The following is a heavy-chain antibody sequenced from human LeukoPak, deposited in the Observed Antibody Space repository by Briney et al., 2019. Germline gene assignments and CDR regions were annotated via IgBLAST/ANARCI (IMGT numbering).Heavy chain of an antibody. Sequence: GGSLRLSCTASGFTLSSYNMNWVRQAPGKGLEWVSSISSSSSYIFYADSVKGRFTISRDNAKNSLSLQMNSLRAEDTAVYYCARENSGYGYWGQGTLVTVSS. V-gene: IGHV3-21*01. D-gene: IGHD5-12*01. J-gene: IGHJ4*02. CDR1: GFTLSSYN. CDR3: ARENSGYGY. CDR2: ISSSSSYI.